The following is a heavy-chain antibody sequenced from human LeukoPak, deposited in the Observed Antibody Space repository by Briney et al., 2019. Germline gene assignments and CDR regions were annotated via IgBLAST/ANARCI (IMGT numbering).Heavy chain of an antibody. V-gene: IGHV4-38-2*02. J-gene: IGHJ4*02. CDR1: GYSISSGYY. Sequence: PSETLSLTCTVSGYSISSGYYWGWIRQPPGKGLEWIGSIYHSGSTYYNPSLKSRVTISVDTSKNQFSLKLSSVTAADTAVYYCARTAMGEYYFDYWGQGTLVTVSS. CDR2: IYHSGST. CDR3: ARTAMGEYYFDY. D-gene: IGHD5-18*01.